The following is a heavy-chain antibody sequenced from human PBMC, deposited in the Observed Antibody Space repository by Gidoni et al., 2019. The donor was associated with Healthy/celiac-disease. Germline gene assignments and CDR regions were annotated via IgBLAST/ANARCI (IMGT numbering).Heavy chain of an antibody. CDR1: GYTFTSYA. Sequence: QVQLVQSGAEVKKPGASVKVSCKASGYTFTSYAMHWVRQAPGQRLEWMGWINAGNGNTKYSQKFQGRVTITRDTSASTAYMELSSLRSEDTAVYYCARTHDINWGDNLEVAYFDYWGQGTLVTVSS. J-gene: IGHJ4*02. CDR3: ARTHDINWGDNLEVAYFDY. D-gene: IGHD7-27*01. CDR2: INAGNGNT. V-gene: IGHV1-3*01.